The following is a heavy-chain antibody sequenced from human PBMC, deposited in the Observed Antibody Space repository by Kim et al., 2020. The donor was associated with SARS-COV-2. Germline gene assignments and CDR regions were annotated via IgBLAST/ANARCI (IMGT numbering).Heavy chain of an antibody. D-gene: IGHD3-10*01. CDR1: VFTFIIYF. CDR2: IKQDEIYK. J-gene: IGHJ6*02. Sequence: GGSLRLSCVASVFTFIIYFISCFRHAPGKGLYFFSNIKQDEIYKYYVDSVKGLFTVSRDNAKNSLFLQMNSLRDEDTAVYYCARNWIGDYYGMDVWGQGTTVTVSS. CDR3: ARNWIGDYYGMDV. V-gene: IGHV3-7*03.